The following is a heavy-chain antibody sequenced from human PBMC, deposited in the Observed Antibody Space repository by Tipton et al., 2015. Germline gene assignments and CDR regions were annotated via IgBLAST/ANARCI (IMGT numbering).Heavy chain of an antibody. CDR2: MNEDGSQK. J-gene: IGHJ3*02. CDR3: ARAESHGFKM. V-gene: IGHV3-7*03. CDR1: GFTFSNYS. Sequence: SLRLSCAASGFTFSNYSMNWVRQAPGKGLEWVANMNEDGSQKYYVDSVRGRFTISRDNTQNSLFLQMNSLKAEDTAVYYCARAESHGFKMCGQGTMVTVSS.